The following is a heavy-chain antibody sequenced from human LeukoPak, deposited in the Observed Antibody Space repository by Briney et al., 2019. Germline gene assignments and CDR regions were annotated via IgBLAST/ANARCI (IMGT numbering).Heavy chain of an antibody. D-gene: IGHD4-17*01. CDR3: ARDTDTVTTILDY. Sequence: GGSLRLSCAASGFTFSNYWMHWVRQVSGKGLVWVSRINSDGSSTSYADSVKGRFTISRDNAKNTLYLQMNSLRAEDTAVYYCARDTDTVTTILDYWGQGTLVTVSS. J-gene: IGHJ4*02. CDR2: INSDGSST. CDR1: GFTFSNYW. V-gene: IGHV3-74*01.